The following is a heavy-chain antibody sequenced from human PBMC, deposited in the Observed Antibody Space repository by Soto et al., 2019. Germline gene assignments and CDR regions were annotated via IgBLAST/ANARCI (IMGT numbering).Heavy chain of an antibody. D-gene: IGHD2-2*01. Sequence: PGGSLRLSCAASGFTFSSYWMHWVRQAPGKGLVWVSRINSDGSSTSYADSVKGRFTISRDNAKNTLYLQMNSLRAEDTAVYYCASSCSSTSCSDYFEYWGQGTLVTVSS. CDR1: GFTFSSYW. CDR2: INSDGSST. J-gene: IGHJ4*02. CDR3: ASSCSSTSCSDYFEY. V-gene: IGHV3-74*01.